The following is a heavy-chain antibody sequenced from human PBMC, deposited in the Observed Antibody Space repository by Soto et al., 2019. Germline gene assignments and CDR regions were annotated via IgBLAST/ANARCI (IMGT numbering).Heavy chain of an antibody. J-gene: IGHJ6*02. Sequence: QVQLVQSGAEVKKPGASVKVSCKASGYTFTSYGIRWVRQAPGQGLEWVGWISAYNGNTKYAQKLQGRVTMTTDTSTSTAYMELRSLRSDDTAVYYCARPYYYDSSGPHYYYGMDVWGQGTTVTVSS. CDR2: ISAYNGNT. D-gene: IGHD3-22*01. CDR3: ARPYYYDSSGPHYYYGMDV. V-gene: IGHV1-18*01. CDR1: GYTFTSYG.